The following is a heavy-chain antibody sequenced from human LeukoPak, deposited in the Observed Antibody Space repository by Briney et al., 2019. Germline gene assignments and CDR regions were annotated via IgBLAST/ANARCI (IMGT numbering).Heavy chain of an antibody. J-gene: IGHJ6*03. V-gene: IGHV3-74*01. CDR3: AREAQIYYDFWSGYPNYYYYYMDV. D-gene: IGHD3-3*01. CDR2: INTDGSST. Sequence: GGSQRLSCAASGITVSSNYMSWVRQAPGKGLVWVSRINTDGSSTSYADSVKGRFTISRDNAKNTLYLQMNSLRAEDTAVYYCAREAQIYYDFWSGYPNYYYYYMDVWGKGTTVTVSS. CDR1: GITVSSNY.